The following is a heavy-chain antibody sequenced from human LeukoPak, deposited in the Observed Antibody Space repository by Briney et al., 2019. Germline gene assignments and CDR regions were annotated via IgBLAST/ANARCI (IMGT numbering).Heavy chain of an antibody. D-gene: IGHD5-12*01. CDR1: GFTFSSYA. J-gene: IGHJ4*02. CDR3: AKVLYRGYDPHGY. CDR2: ISGSGGST. V-gene: IGHV3-23*01. Sequence: GGSLRLSCAASGFTFSSYAMSWVRQAPGKGLEWVSAISGSGGSTYYADSVKGRFTISRDNSKNTPYPQMNSLRAEDTAVYYCAKVLYRGYDPHGYWGQGTLVTVSS.